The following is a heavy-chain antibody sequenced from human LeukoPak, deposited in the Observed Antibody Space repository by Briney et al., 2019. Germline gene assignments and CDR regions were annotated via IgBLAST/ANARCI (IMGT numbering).Heavy chain of an antibody. J-gene: IGHJ6*03. Sequence: SQTLSLTCTVSGGSISSGSYYWSWIRQPAGKGLEWIGRIYTSGSTNYNPSLKSRVTISVDTSKNQFSLKLSSVTAADTAVYYCARDYGGRYYMDVWGKGTTVTVSS. CDR2: IYTSGST. CDR3: ARDYGGRYYMDV. D-gene: IGHD4-23*01. CDR1: GGSISSGSYY. V-gene: IGHV4-61*02.